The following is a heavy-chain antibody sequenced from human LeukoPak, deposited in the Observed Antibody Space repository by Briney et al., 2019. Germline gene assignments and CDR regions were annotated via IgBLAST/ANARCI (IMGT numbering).Heavy chain of an antibody. CDR2: IDSSSSSK. D-gene: IGHD2-21*02. Sequence: GGSLRLSCAASGFNFNTETMTWVRQAPGKGLEWLSSIDSSSSSKFYAHSVRGRFIISRDNARKSLYLQMNSVTAEDTAVYFCLRGDRRDFWGQGTLLVVSS. V-gene: IGHV3-21*01. J-gene: IGHJ4*02. CDR1: GFNFNTET. CDR3: LRGDRRDF.